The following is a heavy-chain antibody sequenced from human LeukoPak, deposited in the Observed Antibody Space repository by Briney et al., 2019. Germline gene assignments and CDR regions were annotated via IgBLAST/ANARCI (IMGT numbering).Heavy chain of an antibody. J-gene: IGHJ4*02. CDR1: GFSFSIYW. Sequence: GGSPRLSCAASGFSFSIYWMSWVRQAPGRGPEWVANIKPDGSEKFYVDSVKGRFTISRDNAKNSLYLQMNSLRAEDTAVYYCASGKGGYYVSSGRFWGQGTLVTVSS. CDR3: ASGKGGYYVSSGRF. CDR2: IKPDGSEK. D-gene: IGHD3-22*01. V-gene: IGHV3-7*01.